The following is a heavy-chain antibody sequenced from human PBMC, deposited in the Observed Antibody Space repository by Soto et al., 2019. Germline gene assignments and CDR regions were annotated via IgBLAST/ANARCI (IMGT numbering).Heavy chain of an antibody. Sequence: GGSLRLSCAASGFTFSSYAMHWVRQAPGKGLEWVAVISYDGSNKYYADSVKGRFTISRDNSKNTLYLQMNSLRAEDTAVYYCARDLEYSSGWYRGGYYYYGMDVWGQGTTVTVSS. CDR2: ISYDGSNK. CDR3: ARDLEYSSGWYRGGYYYYGMDV. CDR1: GFTFSSYA. J-gene: IGHJ6*02. V-gene: IGHV3-30-3*01. D-gene: IGHD6-19*01.